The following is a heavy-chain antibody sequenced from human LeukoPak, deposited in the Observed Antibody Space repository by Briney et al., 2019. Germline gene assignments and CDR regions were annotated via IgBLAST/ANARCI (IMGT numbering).Heavy chain of an antibody. Sequence: NPSETLSLTCAVYGVSFSGYYWSWIRQPPGKGLEWIGEINHSGSTNYNPSLKSRVTISVDTSKSQFSLKLSSVTAADTAVYYCARAPPHYYDSSGPVRYLQHWGQGTLVTVSS. CDR1: GVSFSGYY. V-gene: IGHV4-34*01. CDR3: ARAPPHYYDSSGPVRYLQH. D-gene: IGHD3-22*01. J-gene: IGHJ1*01. CDR2: INHSGST.